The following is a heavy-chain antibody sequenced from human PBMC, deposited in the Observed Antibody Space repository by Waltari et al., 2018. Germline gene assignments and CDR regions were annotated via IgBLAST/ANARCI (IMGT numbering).Heavy chain of an antibody. CDR2: ITTTSRII. V-gene: IGHV3-48*01. CDR3: VRDHRHGFDV. J-gene: IGHJ3*01. Sequence: EVQLIESGGNLIEPGGSMSLSCLASGFTLGTFNMNWVRRAPGKGLEWIAYITTTSRIISYADSVRGRFTISRDNAKDSLYLQMNSLRPEDTAVYHCVRDHRHGFDVWGQGTMVTVSS. CDR1: GFTLGTFN.